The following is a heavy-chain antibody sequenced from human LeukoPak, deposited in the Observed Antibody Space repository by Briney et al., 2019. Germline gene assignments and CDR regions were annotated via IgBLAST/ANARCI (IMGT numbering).Heavy chain of an antibody. J-gene: IGHJ4*02. CDR1: GGSFSGYY. Sequence: SETLSLTCAVYGGSFSGYYWSWIRQPPGKGLEWIGEINHSGSTNYNPSLKSRVTISVDTSKNQFTLKLSSVTAADTAVYYCARDSSSWYRGFDYWGQGTLVTVSS. CDR2: INHSGST. D-gene: IGHD6-13*01. V-gene: IGHV4-34*01. CDR3: ARDSSSWYRGFDY.